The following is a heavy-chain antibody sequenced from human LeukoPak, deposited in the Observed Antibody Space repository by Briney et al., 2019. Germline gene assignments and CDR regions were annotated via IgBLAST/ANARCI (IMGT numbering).Heavy chain of an antibody. CDR2: IYHSGST. J-gene: IGHJ4*02. Sequence: SETLSLTCAVSGGSISSGGYSWSWIRQPPGTGLEWIGYIYHSGSTYYNPSLKSRVTISVDRSKNQFSLKLSSVTAADTAVYYCASSAHYDSSGYPGYWGQGTLVTVSS. D-gene: IGHD3-22*01. V-gene: IGHV4-30-2*01. CDR3: ASSAHYDSSGYPGY. CDR1: GGSISSGGYS.